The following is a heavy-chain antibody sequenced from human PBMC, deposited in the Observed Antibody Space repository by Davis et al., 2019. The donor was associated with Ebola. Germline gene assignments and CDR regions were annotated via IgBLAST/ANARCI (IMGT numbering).Heavy chain of an antibody. CDR2: INPSGGST. Sequence: ASVKVSCKASGYTFTSYYMHWVRQAPGQGLEWMGIINPSGGSTSYAQKFQGRVTMTRDTSTSTVYMELSSLRSEDTAVYYCAKDKVLMGSVPTYYFDYWGQGTLVTVSS. J-gene: IGHJ4*02. CDR1: GYTFTSYY. V-gene: IGHV1-46*01. D-gene: IGHD1-26*01. CDR3: AKDKVLMGSVPTYYFDY.